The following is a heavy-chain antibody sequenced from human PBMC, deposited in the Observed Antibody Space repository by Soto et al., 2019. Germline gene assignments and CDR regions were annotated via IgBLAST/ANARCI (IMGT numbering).Heavy chain of an antibody. Sequence: QVQLVESGGGVVQPGRSLRLTCAASTFTFSDYGMNWVRQAPGEGLEWVAVISYDGSNKDYADSVKGRFTISRDNSKNTLYLQMNSLRAEDTAVYYCARDGGGEDYFENWGQGTLVTVSS. CDR1: TFTFSDYG. V-gene: IGHV3-30-3*01. CDR2: ISYDGSNK. CDR3: ARDGGGEDYFEN. J-gene: IGHJ4*02. D-gene: IGHD3-16*01.